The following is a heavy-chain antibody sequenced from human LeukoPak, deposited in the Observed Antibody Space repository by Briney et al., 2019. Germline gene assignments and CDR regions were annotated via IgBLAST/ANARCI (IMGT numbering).Heavy chain of an antibody. J-gene: IGHJ4*02. V-gene: IGHV1-2*02. CDR1: GNTFSDYY. D-gene: IGHD3-10*01. CDR2: INPNSGGT. CDR3: ARDGPPYYYGSGSSPY. Sequence: ASVKVSCKASGNTFSDYYVHWVRQAPGQGLEWMGWINPNSGGTACAQNFQGRVTMTRDTSISTAYMELSRLRSDDTAVYYCARDGPPYYYGSGSSPYWGQGTLVTVSS.